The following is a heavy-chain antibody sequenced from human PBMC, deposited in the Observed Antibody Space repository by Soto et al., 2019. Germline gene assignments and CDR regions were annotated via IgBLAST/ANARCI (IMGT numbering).Heavy chain of an antibody. Sequence: SEILSLTCAVSGGSISSGGYSWSWIRQPPGKGLEWIGYIYHSGSTYYNPSLKSRVTISVDRSKNQFSLKLSSVTAADTAVYYCARGYCSGGSCYSEWFDPWGQGTLVTVSS. V-gene: IGHV4-30-2*01. CDR2: IYHSGST. CDR3: ARGYCSGGSCYSEWFDP. J-gene: IGHJ5*02. D-gene: IGHD2-15*01. CDR1: GGSISSGGYS.